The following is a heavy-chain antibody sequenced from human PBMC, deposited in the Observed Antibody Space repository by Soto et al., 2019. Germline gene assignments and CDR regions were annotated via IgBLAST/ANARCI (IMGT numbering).Heavy chain of an antibody. Sequence: ASVKVSCKASGYTFTGYYMHWVRQAPGQGLEWMGWINPNSGGTNYAQKFQGWVTMTRDTSISTAYMELIRLRAEDTDVYYCARSWFGALPLSPKSNWFDPWGQGTLVTVSS. V-gene: IGHV1-2*04. CDR3: ARSWFGALPLSPKSNWFDP. J-gene: IGHJ5*02. CDR1: GYTFTGYY. D-gene: IGHD3-10*01. CDR2: INPNSGGT.